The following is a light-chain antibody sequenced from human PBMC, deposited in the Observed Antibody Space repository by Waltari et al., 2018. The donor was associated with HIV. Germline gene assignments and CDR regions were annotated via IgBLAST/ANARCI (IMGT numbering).Light chain of an antibody. J-gene: IGLJ2*01. CDR1: NSNIGSNY. CDR3: SVWDDSLRGVL. Sequence: QSVLTQPPSASETPGQRVTISCSGSNSNIGSNYVYWYQQLPGTAPKLLIYRNNGRPSGVPDRFSCSKSGTSASLAISGLRSEDEAYYYCSVWDDSLRGVLFGGGTKLTVL. V-gene: IGLV1-47*01. CDR2: RNN.